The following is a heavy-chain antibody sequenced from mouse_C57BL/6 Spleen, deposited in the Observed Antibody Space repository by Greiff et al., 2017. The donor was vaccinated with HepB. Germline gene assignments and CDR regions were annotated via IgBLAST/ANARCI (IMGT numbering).Heavy chain of an antibody. J-gene: IGHJ1*03. Sequence: EVKLMESGAELVRPGASVKLSCTASGFNIKDYYMHWVKQRPEQGLEWIGRIDPEDGDTEYAPKFQGKATMTADTSSNTAYLQLSSLTSEDTAVYYCTTLYGSSYKYFDVWGTGTTVTVSS. V-gene: IGHV14-1*01. CDR1: GFNIKDYY. CDR3: TTLYGSSYKYFDV. CDR2: IDPEDGDT. D-gene: IGHD1-1*01.